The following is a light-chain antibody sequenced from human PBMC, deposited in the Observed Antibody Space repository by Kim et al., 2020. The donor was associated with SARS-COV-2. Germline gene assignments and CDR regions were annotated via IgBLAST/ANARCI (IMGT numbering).Light chain of an antibody. V-gene: IGKV1-12*01. Sequence: ESVGDRVTITCRASQDISRWLAWYQQKPGKAPNLLIYAASLLQSGVPSRFSGSGSGTDFTLTISSLQPEDFATYYCQQANSFPLTFGGGTKVDIK. CDR2: AAS. CDR1: QDISRW. CDR3: QQANSFPLT. J-gene: IGKJ4*01.